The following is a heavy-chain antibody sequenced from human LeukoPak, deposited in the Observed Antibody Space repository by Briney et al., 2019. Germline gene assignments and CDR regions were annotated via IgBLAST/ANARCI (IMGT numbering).Heavy chain of an antibody. CDR3: AKEVYGSGSYYKDYFDY. CDR1: GFIFSSYA. J-gene: IGHJ4*02. Sequence: PGGSLRLSCAASGFIFSSYAMSWVRQAPGKGLEWVSSISSSGGSTYYAASVKGRFTISRDNSKNTLYLRMDSVRAEDTAVYYCAKEVYGSGSYYKDYFDYWGQGTLVTVSS. CDR2: ISSSGGST. V-gene: IGHV3-23*01. D-gene: IGHD3-10*01.